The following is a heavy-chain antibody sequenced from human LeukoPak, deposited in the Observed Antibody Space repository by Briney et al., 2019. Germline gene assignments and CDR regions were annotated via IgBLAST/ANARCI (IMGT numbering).Heavy chain of an antibody. J-gene: IGHJ4*02. Sequence: GGSLRLSCAASGFTFSSYSMNWVRQAPGKGLEWVSSISSSSSYIYCADSVKGRFTISRDNAKNSLYLQMNSLRAEDTAVYYCARGIRGGSLGLDYWGQGTLVTVSS. CDR1: GFTFSSYS. V-gene: IGHV3-21*01. CDR3: ARGIRGGSLGLDY. D-gene: IGHD3-10*01. CDR2: ISSSSSYI.